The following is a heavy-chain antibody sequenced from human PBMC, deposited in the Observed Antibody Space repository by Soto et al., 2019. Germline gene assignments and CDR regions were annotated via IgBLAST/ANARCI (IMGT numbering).Heavy chain of an antibody. CDR1: GFSFGSYA. V-gene: IGHV3-23*01. J-gene: IGHJ4*02. CDR3: ARWSYLDY. D-gene: IGHD3-3*01. CDR2: ISGSDGRT. Sequence: GGSLRLSCAASGFSFGSYALSWVRQAPGKGLEWVSTISGSDGRTFYADSVKGRFSISRDTSQSTLYLQVNSLRADDTAMYYCARWSYLDYWGQGTRVTVSS.